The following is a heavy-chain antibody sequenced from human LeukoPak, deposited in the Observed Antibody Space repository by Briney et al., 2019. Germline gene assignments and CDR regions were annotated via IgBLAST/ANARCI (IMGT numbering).Heavy chain of an antibody. J-gene: IGHJ4*02. Sequence: PSETLSLTCGVSGGSITNTNYWTWVRQPPGKGLEWIGEVNLQGSTNYNPSLMGRVAISVDTSENHMSLQLTSVTAADTAVYYCAREGGPYRPLDYSGQGTLVTVSS. V-gene: IGHV4-4*02. CDR2: VNLQGST. CDR3: AREGGPYRPLDY. CDR1: GGSITNTNY.